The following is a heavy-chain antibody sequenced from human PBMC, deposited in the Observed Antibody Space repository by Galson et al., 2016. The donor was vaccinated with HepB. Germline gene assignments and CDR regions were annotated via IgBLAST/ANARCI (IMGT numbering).Heavy chain of an antibody. D-gene: IGHD3-22*01. CDR2: IYHTGGT. V-gene: IGHV4-4*02. CDR1: GGSVTSSNW. J-gene: IGHJ5*02. CDR3: AKTVRYYYYSSAFPAWGYWSLSDP. Sequence: SETLSLTCAVSGGSVTSSNWWSWVRQSPGKGLEWIAEIYHTGGTNYNPSLRSRATISLDKSRNQFSLMLTSLTAADTAVYYCAKTVRYYYYSSAFPAWGYWSLSDPWGQGTLVSVSS.